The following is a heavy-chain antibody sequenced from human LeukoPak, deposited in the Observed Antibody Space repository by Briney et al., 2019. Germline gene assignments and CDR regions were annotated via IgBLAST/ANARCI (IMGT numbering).Heavy chain of an antibody. D-gene: IGHD3-3*01. CDR3: ARALEWLFHFDY. Sequence: SETLSLTCTASGGSISSSSYYWGWIRQPPGKGLEWIGSIYYSGSTYYNPSLKSRVTISVDTSKNQFSLKLSSVTAADTAVYYCARALEWLFHFDYWGQGTLVTVSS. V-gene: IGHV4-39*07. CDR2: IYYSGST. J-gene: IGHJ4*02. CDR1: GGSISSSSYY.